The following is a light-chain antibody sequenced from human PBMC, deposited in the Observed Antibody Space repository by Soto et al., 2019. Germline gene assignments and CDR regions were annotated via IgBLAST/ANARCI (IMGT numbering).Light chain of an antibody. V-gene: IGLV4-69*01. J-gene: IGLJ2*01. CDR1: SGHSSFA. Sequence: QPVLTQSPSASASLGASVKLTCTLSSGHSSFAIAWHQQQPEKGPRYLMKLNSDGSHSKGDGIPDRVSGSRSGAERSLSSSNLQSEDEADYYCQTWGTGIRVFGGGTKLTVL. CDR2: LNSDGSH. CDR3: QTWGTGIRV.